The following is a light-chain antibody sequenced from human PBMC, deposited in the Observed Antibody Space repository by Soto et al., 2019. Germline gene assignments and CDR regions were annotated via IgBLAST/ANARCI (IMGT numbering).Light chain of an antibody. CDR2: TTS. J-gene: IGKJ2*01. CDR3: QQYKAYPYT. Sequence: SPISQSPTTLTASVVASVTNSFRASQSIDRWLAWYQQMPGRAPHLLIYTTSSLEGGVPSRFSGSGSGTEFTLTISGLQPDDFATYYCQQYKAYPYTSAQRAKVDIK. V-gene: IGKV1-5*03. CDR1: QSIDRW.